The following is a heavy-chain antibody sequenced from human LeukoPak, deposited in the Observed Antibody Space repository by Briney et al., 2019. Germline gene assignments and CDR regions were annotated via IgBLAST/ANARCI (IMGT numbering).Heavy chain of an antibody. D-gene: IGHD6-13*01. V-gene: IGHV4-59*08. CDR2: IYYSRNT. J-gene: IGHJ4*02. CDR1: GGSISSYY. Sequence: SETLSLTCTVSGGSISSYYWSWIRQPPGKGLEWIGYIYYSRNTNYNPSLKSRVTISVDTSKNQFSLKLSSVTAADTAVYYCACGYSSSWSDYWGQGTLVTVSS. CDR3: ACGYSSSWSDY.